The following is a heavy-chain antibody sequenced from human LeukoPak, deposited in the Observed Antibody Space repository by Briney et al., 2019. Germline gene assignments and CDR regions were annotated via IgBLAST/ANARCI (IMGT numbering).Heavy chain of an antibody. Sequence: SETLSLTCTVSGGSITSYYWNWIRQPPGKGLEWIGHIYSSGSTNYNPSLKSRVTILVDMSQNQLSLKLRSVTAADTAVYYCAREVAVEDAFDIWGQGTMVTVSS. CDR1: GGSITSYY. CDR3: AREVAVEDAFDI. CDR2: IYSSGST. J-gene: IGHJ3*02. D-gene: IGHD1-1*01. V-gene: IGHV4-59*01.